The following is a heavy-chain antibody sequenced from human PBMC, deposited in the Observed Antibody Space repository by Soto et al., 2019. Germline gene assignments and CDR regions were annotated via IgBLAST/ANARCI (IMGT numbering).Heavy chain of an antibody. D-gene: IGHD6-19*01. Sequence: GESLKISCKGSGYSFTSYWIGWVRQMPGKGLEWMGLIYPGDSDTRYSPSFQGQVTISADKSISTAYLQWGSLKASDTAMYYCARRAPVRTPGYSSGWYNWYFDLWGSGTRVTVSS. J-gene: IGHJ2*01. CDR1: GYSFTSYW. V-gene: IGHV5-51*01. CDR3: ARRAPVRTPGYSSGWYNWYFDL. CDR2: IYPGDSDT.